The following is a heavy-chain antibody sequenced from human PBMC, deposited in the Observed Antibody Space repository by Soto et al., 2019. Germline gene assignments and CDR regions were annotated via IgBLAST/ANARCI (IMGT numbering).Heavy chain of an antibody. CDR1: GFTFSSYS. V-gene: IGHV3-48*01. D-gene: IGHD6-19*01. CDR3: ASDPNSSGWSGSDY. J-gene: IGHJ4*02. Sequence: GGSLRLSCAASGFTFSSYSMNWVRQAPGKGLEWVSYISSSSSTIYYADSVKGRFTISRDNAKNSLYLQMNSLRAEDTAVYYCASDPNSSGWSGSDYWGQGTLVTVSS. CDR2: ISSSSSTI.